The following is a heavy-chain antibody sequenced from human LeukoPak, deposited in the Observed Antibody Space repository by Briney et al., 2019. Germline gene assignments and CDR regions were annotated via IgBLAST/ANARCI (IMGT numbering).Heavy chain of an antibody. Sequence: SETLSLTCTVSGGPISSYYWSWIRQPPGKGLEWIGYIYYSGSTNYNPSLKSRVTISVDTSKNQFSLKLSSVTAADTAVYYCARRVVVTPGDWFDPWGQGTLVTVSS. J-gene: IGHJ5*02. D-gene: IGHD2-21*02. CDR2: IYYSGST. CDR1: GGPISSYY. CDR3: ARRVVVTPGDWFDP. V-gene: IGHV4-59*01.